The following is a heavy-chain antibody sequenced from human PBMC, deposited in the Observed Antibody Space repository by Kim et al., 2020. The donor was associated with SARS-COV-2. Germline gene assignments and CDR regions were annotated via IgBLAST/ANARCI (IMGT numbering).Heavy chain of an antibody. D-gene: IGHD3-22*01. V-gene: IGHV3-23*01. CDR3: AKNRPSGYYRGCFDY. J-gene: IGHJ4*02. Sequence: SVKCRFPISRDNSKNTLYLQMNSLRAEDTVVYYCAKNRPSGYYRGCFDYWGQGTLVTVSS.